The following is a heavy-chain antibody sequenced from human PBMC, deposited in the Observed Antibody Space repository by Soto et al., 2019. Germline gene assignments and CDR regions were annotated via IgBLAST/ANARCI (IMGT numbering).Heavy chain of an antibody. D-gene: IGHD3-16*01. CDR2: IFSSGTT. CDR3: ARVPSPFDYYYAMDV. J-gene: IGHJ6*02. V-gene: IGHV4-30-4*01. CDR1: GDSISSGNKY. Sequence: LSLTCTVSGDSISSGNKYWSWIRQPPGKGLEWIGYIFSSGTTYYNPSLKSRLTMSLDASQNQFSLKLNSLTDADTAVYFCARVPSPFDYYYAMDVWGQGTTVTVSS.